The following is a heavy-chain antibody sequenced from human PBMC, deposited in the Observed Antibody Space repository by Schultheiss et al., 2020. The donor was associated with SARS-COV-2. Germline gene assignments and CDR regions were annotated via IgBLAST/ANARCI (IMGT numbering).Heavy chain of an antibody. J-gene: IGHJ1*01. CDR2: IYNIGST. D-gene: IGHD6-19*01. CDR1: GGSVNNGDYC. CDR3: ARHTNYPGIAVAGSSFQH. V-gene: IGHV4-61*08. Sequence: SETLSLTCTVSGGSVNNGDYCWNWIRQPPGKGLEWIGYIYNIGSTNYNPSLKSRVIISVDTSKNQYSLKLSSVTAADTAVYYCARHTNYPGIAVAGSSFQHWGQGTLVTVSS.